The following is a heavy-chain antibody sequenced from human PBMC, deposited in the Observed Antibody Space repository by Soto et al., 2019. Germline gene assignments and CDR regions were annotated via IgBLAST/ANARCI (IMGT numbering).Heavy chain of an antibody. CDR3: ARDQRYDFWSGYYRDYGMDV. V-gene: IGHV3-21*01. D-gene: IGHD3-3*01. Sequence: PGGSLRLSCAASGFTFSSYTVNWVRQAPGKGLEWVSSISSRSSYIYYADSVKGRFTISRDNAKISVYLQMNSLRAEDTAVYYCARDQRYDFWSGYYRDYGMDVWGQGTTVTVSS. J-gene: IGHJ6*02. CDR1: GFTFSSYT. CDR2: ISSRSSYI.